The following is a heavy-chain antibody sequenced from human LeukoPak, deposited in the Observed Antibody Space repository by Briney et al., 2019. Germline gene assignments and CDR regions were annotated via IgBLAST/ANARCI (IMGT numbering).Heavy chain of an antibody. D-gene: IGHD4-17*01. CDR3: AKDGHGDYEYFQH. CDR2: TKWDGGRT. Sequence: PGGSLRLSCAASGFTFDDYAMSWVRQTPGKGLEWVSGTKWDGGRTGYADSLKRRFTISRDNAKNSLYLQMNSLRAEDTALYYCAKDGHGDYEYFQHWGQGNLVTVSS. CDR1: GFTFDDYA. J-gene: IGHJ1*01. V-gene: IGHV3-20*04.